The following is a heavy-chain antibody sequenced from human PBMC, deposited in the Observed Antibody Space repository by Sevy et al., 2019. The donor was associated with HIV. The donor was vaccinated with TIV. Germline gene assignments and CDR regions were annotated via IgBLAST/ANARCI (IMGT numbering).Heavy chain of an antibody. Sequence: ASVKVSCKVSGYTLIQLSMHWVRQVPGKGLEWMGSFDPEDGETIYAQKLQGRVTMTEDTSTDTAYMELSSLKSEDTAIFYCAITTDYYDSSGYPFDYWGQGTLVTVSS. V-gene: IGHV1-24*01. CDR2: FDPEDGET. J-gene: IGHJ4*02. CDR1: GYTLIQLS. D-gene: IGHD3-22*01. CDR3: AITTDYYDSSGYPFDY.